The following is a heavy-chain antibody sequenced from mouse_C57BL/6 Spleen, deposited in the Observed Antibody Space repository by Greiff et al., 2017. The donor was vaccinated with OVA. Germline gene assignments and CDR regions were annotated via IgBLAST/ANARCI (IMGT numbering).Heavy chain of an antibody. CDR1: GYAFTNYL. J-gene: IGHJ4*01. V-gene: IGHV1-54*01. CDR3: ARGEYGNYEDYAMDY. CDR2: INPGSGGT. D-gene: IGHD2-10*02. Sequence: VQLQQSGAELVRPGTSVKVSCKASGYAFTNYLIEWVKQRPGQGLEWIGVINPGSGGTNYNEKFKGKATLTADKSSSTAYMQLSSLTSEDAGVYFCARGEYGNYEDYAMDYWGQGTSVTVSS.